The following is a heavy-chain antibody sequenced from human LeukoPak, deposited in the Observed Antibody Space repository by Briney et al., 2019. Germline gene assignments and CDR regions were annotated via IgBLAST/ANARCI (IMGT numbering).Heavy chain of an antibody. CDR3: ARVMSDYYGSGSYSYFDY. D-gene: IGHD3-10*01. V-gene: IGHV4-31*03. Sequence: SETLSLTCTVSGGSISSGTYYWSWIRQHPGKGLEWIGCIHYSGSTYYSPSLKSRVTISLDTSKNHFSLKLSSVTAADTAVYYCARVMSDYYGSGSYSYFDYWGQGTLVTVSS. CDR1: GGSISSGTYY. CDR2: IHYSGST. J-gene: IGHJ4*02.